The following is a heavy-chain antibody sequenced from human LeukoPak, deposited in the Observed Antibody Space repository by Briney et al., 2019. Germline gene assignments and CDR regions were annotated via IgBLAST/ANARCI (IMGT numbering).Heavy chain of an antibody. D-gene: IGHD5-12*01. CDR3: AKYDGVATNLYFDY. Sequence: PGRSLILSCSASGFTFNSYAMSWLRKATRKGLEWVSAISGSGGYTYYADSVKGRFTISRDNSKNTLYLQMNSLRAEDTAVYYCAKYDGVATNLYFDYWGQGTLVTVSS. J-gene: IGHJ4*02. CDR1: GFTFNSYA. CDR2: ISGSGGYT. V-gene: IGHV3-23*01.